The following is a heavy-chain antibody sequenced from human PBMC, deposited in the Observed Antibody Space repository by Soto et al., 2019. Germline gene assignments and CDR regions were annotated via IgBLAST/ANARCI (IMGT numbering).Heavy chain of an antibody. Sequence: PWGSLRLSCAASGFTFSSYSMNWVRQAPGKGLEWVSYISSSSSTIYYADSVKGRFTISRDNAKNSLYLQMNSLRAEDTAVYYCARPPSDGDYASGWYFDLWGRGTLVTVSS. CDR3: ARPPSDGDYASGWYFDL. CDR1: GFTFSSYS. CDR2: ISSSSSTI. V-gene: IGHV3-48*01. J-gene: IGHJ2*01. D-gene: IGHD4-17*01.